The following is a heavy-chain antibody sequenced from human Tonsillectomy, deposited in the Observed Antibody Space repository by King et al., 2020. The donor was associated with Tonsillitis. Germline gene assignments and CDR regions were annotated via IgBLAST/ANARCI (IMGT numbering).Heavy chain of an antibody. CDR3: AREDNYYFDY. J-gene: IGHJ4*02. D-gene: IGHD1-1*01. CDR1: GGSISSYY. V-gene: IGHV4-59*01. CDR2: IYYSGST. Sequence: VQLQESGPGLVKPSETLSLTCTVSGGSISSYYWSWIRQPPGKGLEWIGYIYYSGSTNYNPSLKSRVTISVDTSKNQFSLKLSSVTAADTAAYYCAREDNYYFDYWGQGTLVTVSS.